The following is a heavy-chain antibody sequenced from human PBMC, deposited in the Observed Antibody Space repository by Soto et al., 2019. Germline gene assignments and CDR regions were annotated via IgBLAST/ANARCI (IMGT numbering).Heavy chain of an antibody. CDR1: GFTFSDAW. V-gene: IGHV3-15*01. D-gene: IGHD2-15*01. J-gene: IGHJ5*02. Sequence: GGSLRLSCAASGFTFSDAWMSWVRQAPGKGLDWVGRIKSKSDGGTTEYAAPVRGRFTISRDDSKNTLYLQMNGLKTEDTAVYYCTTDLWRIAVVVGSTGYFNPWGQGTPVTVSS. CDR3: TTDLWRIAVVVGSTGYFNP. CDR2: IKSKSDGGTT.